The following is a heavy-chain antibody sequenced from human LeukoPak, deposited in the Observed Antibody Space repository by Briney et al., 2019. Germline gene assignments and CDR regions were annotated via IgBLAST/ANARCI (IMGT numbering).Heavy chain of an antibody. Sequence: GGSLRLSCAASGFTFSSYSMNWVRQAPGKGLEWVSSISSSSSYIYYADSVKGRFTISRDNAKNSLYLQMNSLRAEDTAVYYCARGPSGIVGATKGFDYWGQGTLVTVSS. V-gene: IGHV3-21*01. D-gene: IGHD1-26*01. J-gene: IGHJ4*02. CDR3: ARGPSGIVGATKGFDY. CDR2: ISSSSSYI. CDR1: GFTFSSYS.